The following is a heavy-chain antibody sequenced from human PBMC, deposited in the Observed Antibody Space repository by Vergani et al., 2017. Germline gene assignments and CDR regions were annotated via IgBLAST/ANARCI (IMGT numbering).Heavy chain of an antibody. CDR3: ASRRYGYNWGSFAFDI. V-gene: IGHV4-39*01. Sequence: QLQLQESGPGLVKPSETLSLTCTVSGGSISSSSYYWGWIRQPPGKGLEWIGSIYYSGSTYYNPSLKSRVTISVDTSKNQFSLKLSSVTAADTAVYYCASRRYGYNWGSFAFDIWGQGTMVTVSS. CDR1: GGSISSSSYY. D-gene: IGHD5-24*01. CDR2: IYYSGST. J-gene: IGHJ3*02.